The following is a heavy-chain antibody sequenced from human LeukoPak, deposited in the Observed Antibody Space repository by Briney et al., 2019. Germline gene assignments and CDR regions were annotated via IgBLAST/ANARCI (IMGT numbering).Heavy chain of an antibody. Sequence: SQTLSLTCAISGDSVSSNTGIWNWVRQSPSRGLEWLGRTYYRSKWFIDYALSVKGRMTINPDTSKNQFSLQLNSVTPEDTAVYYCAREIVGATGFGYWGQGTLVTVSS. V-gene: IGHV6-1*01. CDR2: TYYRSKWFI. CDR1: GDSVSSNTGI. D-gene: IGHD1-26*01. CDR3: AREIVGATGFGY. J-gene: IGHJ4*02.